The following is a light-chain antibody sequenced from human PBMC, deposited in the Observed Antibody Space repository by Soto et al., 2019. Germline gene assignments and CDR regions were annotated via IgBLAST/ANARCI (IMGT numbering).Light chain of an antibody. CDR1: SSDVGGYNY. Sequence: QSVLTQPASVSGSPGQSITISCTGTSSDVGGYNYVSWYQQHTGKAPKLMIYEVSNRPSGVSSRFSGSKSGNTASLTISGLQAEDEADYYCSSYTSSSTLFGTGTKVTVL. CDR3: SSYTSSSTL. V-gene: IGLV2-14*01. CDR2: EVS. J-gene: IGLJ1*01.